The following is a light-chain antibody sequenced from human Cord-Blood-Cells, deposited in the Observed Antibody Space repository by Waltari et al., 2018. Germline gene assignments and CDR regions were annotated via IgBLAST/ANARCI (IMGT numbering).Light chain of an antibody. Sequence: EIVLTQSPATLSLSPGERAPLSCRASQSVSSYLAWYQQKPGQAPRLLIYDASNRATGIPARFSGSGSGTDFTLTISSLKPEDFAVYYCQQRSNWLWTFGQGTKVEIK. J-gene: IGKJ1*01. CDR1: QSVSSY. V-gene: IGKV3-11*01. CDR2: DAS. CDR3: QQRSNWLWT.